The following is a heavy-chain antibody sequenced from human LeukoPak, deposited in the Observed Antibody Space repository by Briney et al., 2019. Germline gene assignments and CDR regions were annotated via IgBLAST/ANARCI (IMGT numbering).Heavy chain of an antibody. D-gene: IGHD1-26*01. Sequence: SETLSLTCTVSGGSISSSSYYWGWIRQPPGKGLEWIGSIYYSGSTYYNPSLKSRVTISVDTSKNQFSLKLSSVTAADTAVYYCAREGVGVANFEYWGQGTLVTVSS. J-gene: IGHJ4*02. CDR2: IYYSGST. V-gene: IGHV4-39*02. CDR1: GGSISSSSYY. CDR3: AREGVGVANFEY.